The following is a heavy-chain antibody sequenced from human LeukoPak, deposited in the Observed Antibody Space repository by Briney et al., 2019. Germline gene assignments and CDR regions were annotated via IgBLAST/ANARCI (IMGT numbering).Heavy chain of an antibody. J-gene: IGHJ1*01. CDR1: GFSFNNYG. CDR2: IRYDGRNQ. CDR3: AKEGAFTGCTGTRCLNGEYFHH. D-gene: IGHD2-2*01. Sequence: PGGSLRLSCAASGFSFNNYGMHWVRQAPGKGLEWVAFIRYDGRNQNHADSVKGRFTISRDNSKNTLYLQMNSLRAEDTAVYYCAKEGAFTGCTGTRCLNGEYFHHWGQGTLVSVSS. V-gene: IGHV3-30*02.